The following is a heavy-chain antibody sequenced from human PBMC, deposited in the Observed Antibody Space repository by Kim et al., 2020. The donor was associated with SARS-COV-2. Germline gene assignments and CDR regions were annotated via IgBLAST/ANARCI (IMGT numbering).Heavy chain of an antibody. CDR3: TIFGWLLGRDY. D-gene: IGHD3-9*01. CDR2: IKSNTDGGTT. Sequence: GGSLRLSCAASGFTFSNAWMSWVRQAPGKGLEWVGRIKSNTDGGTTDYAAPVKGRFTISRDDSKNTLYLQMNSLKTEDTAVYYCTIFGWLLGRDYWGQGTLVTVSS. V-gene: IGHV3-15*01. J-gene: IGHJ4*02. CDR1: GFTFSNAW.